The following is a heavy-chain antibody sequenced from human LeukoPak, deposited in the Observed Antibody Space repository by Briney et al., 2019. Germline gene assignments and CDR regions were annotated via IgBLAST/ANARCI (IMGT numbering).Heavy chain of an antibody. CDR3: ARERGRGRDSPWFDY. D-gene: IGHD1-26*01. J-gene: IGHJ4*02. Sequence: GSLRLSCAASGFIVSGDFMSWVRQAPGKGLEWVSVIYSDGSTYYADSVKGRFTISRDNSKNTLDLQMTGLRAEDTAVYYCARERGRGRDSPWFDYWGQGPLVTVSS. V-gene: IGHV3-53*01. CDR1: GFIVSGDF. CDR2: IYSDGST.